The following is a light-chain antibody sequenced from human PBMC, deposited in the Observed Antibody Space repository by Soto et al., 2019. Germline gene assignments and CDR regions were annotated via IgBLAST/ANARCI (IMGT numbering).Light chain of an antibody. CDR3: SSFTGSNYV. CDR2: DVS. J-gene: IGLJ1*01. CDR1: ISDVGGYNF. Sequence: QSALTQPASVSGSPGQSITISCTGTISDVGGYNFVSWYQQYPGKAPKLMICDVSNRPSGVSNRFSGSKSGNMASLTISGLQAEDEADYYCSSFTGSNYVFGTGTKLTVL. V-gene: IGLV2-14*03.